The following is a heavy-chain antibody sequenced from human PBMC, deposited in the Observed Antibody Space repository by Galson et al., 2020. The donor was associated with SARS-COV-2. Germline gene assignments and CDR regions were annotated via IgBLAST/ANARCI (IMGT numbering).Heavy chain of an antibody. V-gene: IGHV2-70*17. J-gene: IGHJ4*02. D-gene: IGHD1-26*01. Sequence: SGPTLAKPTQTLTLTCTFSGFSLSTTGICVSWIRQPPGKALEWLARIDWDDDKFYSTSLKTRLTISKDTSKNQVVLTMTNMHPVVTATYYCARTSSGSVGYYFGYWGQGTLVISSS. CDR3: ARTSSGSVGYYFGY. CDR1: GFSLSTTGIC. CDR2: IDWDDDK.